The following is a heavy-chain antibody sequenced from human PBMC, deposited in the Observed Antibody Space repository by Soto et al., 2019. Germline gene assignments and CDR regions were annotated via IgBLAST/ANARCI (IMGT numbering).Heavy chain of an antibody. Sequence: SECLSLTCTVSGGSFSPNYWSWIRQPPGTGLEWIGEINHSGSTNYNPSLKSRVTISVDTSKNQFSLKLTSVTAADTAVYYCARDKITGLFDYWGQGTLVTVSS. CDR1: GGSFSPNY. CDR2: INHSGST. D-gene: IGHD2-8*02. CDR3: ARDKITGLFDY. V-gene: IGHV4-34*01. J-gene: IGHJ4*02.